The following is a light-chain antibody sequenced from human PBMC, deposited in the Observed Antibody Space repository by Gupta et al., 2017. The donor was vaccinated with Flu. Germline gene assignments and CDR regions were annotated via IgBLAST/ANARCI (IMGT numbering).Light chain of an antibody. Sequence: SSMYTCVGDRGRRSCQARHNIENLLIWFKQKPRQAPSLLVETASTWQSWVPSRIRGSGYGRDLALTVTSQQREDFASYYCQQTTNHPNVAFGRGTTVEI. V-gene: IGKV1-39*01. CDR1: HNIENL. J-gene: IGKJ4*01. CDR3: QQTTNHPNVA. CDR2: TAS.